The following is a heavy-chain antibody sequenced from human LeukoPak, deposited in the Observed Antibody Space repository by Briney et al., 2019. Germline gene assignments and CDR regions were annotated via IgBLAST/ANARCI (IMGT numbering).Heavy chain of an antibody. CDR3: ARNYGDSLYYFDY. CDR1: GGSVSSGTYY. CDR2: IYYSGST. Sequence: SETLSLTCTVSGGSVSSGTYYWSWIRQPPGKGLEWIGYIYYSGSTNYSPSLKSRVTILADTSKNQFSLKLTSVTVADTAVYYCARNYGDSLYYFDYWGQGTLVTVSS. J-gene: IGHJ4*02. D-gene: IGHD4-17*01. V-gene: IGHV4-61*01.